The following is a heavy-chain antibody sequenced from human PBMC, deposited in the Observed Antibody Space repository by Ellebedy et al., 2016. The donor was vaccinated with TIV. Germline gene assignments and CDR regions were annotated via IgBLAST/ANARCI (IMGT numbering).Heavy chain of an antibody. CDR2: INLDGSDK. D-gene: IGHD4-17*01. CDR1: GFTFNSYW. J-gene: IGHJ3*02. V-gene: IGHV3-7*01. CDR3: ATDGSYGDYRSPTHAFVM. Sequence: GESLKISCAASGFTFNSYWMTWVRQAPGKGLEWVANINLDGSDKYYVDSLRGRFTISRDNAKNSVYLQMNSLRGEDTAVYYCATDGSYGDYRSPTHAFVMWGQGTLVTVSS.